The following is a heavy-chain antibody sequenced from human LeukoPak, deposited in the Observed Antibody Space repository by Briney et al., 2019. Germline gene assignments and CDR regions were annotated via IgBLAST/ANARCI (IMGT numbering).Heavy chain of an antibody. Sequence: ASVKVSCKASGYIFTSYYMHWVRQAPGQGLEWMGIINPSSGSTSYAQKIQDRVKMTRDTSRSTVYMELSSLRSEDTAVYYCARRAGDHYYFDYWGQGTLVTVSS. D-gene: IGHD7-27*01. CDR1: GYIFTSYY. J-gene: IGHJ4*02. V-gene: IGHV1-46*01. CDR3: ARRAGDHYYFDY. CDR2: INPSSGST.